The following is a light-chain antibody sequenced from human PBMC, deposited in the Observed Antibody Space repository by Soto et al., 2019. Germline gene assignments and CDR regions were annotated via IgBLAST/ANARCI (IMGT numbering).Light chain of an antibody. CDR1: SSDVGGYNY. CDR3: CSYAGTYSYV. CDR2: DVS. V-gene: IGLV2-11*01. Sequence: QSALTQPRSVSGSPGQSVTISCTGTSSDVGGYNYVSWYQQHPDKAPKLMISDVSKRPSGVPDRFSGSKSGNTASLTISGLQAEDEADYYCCSYAGTYSYVLGNGTKVTVL. J-gene: IGLJ1*01.